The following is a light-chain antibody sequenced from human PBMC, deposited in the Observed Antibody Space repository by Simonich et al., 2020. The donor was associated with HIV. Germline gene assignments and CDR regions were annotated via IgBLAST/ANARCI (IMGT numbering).Light chain of an antibody. CDR2: KAS. Sequence: DIQLTQSPSTLSASVGDRVTITCRASQSISSNWLAWYQQKPGKAPKLLIYKASNLETGVPSRFRGSGSGTEFTLTISSLQPDDFATYYCQQSYSTSYTFGQGTRLEIK. CDR3: QQSYSTSYT. J-gene: IGKJ2*01. V-gene: IGKV1-5*03. CDR1: QSISSNW.